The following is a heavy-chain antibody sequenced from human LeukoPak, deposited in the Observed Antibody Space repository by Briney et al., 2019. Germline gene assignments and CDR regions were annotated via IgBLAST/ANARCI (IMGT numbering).Heavy chain of an antibody. CDR3: ARLRFLEWLDYMGPFDY. J-gene: IGHJ4*02. V-gene: IGHV4-34*01. Sequence: PSETLSLTCAVYGGSFSGYYWSWIRQPPGKGLEWIGEINHSGSTNYNPSLKSRVTISVDTSKNQFSLKLSSVTAADTAVYYCARLRFLEWLDYMGPFDYWGQGTLVTVSS. D-gene: IGHD3-3*01. CDR2: INHSGST. CDR1: GGSFSGYY.